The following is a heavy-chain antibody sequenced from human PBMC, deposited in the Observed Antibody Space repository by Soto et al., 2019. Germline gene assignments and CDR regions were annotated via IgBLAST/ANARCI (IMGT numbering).Heavy chain of an antibody. CDR3: ATKVEVGIRWSPRYYFDY. D-gene: IGHD4-17*01. J-gene: IGHJ4*02. CDR1: GYTLTELS. Sequence: GASVKVSCKVSGYTLTELSMHWVRQAPGKGLEWMGGFDPEDGETIYAQKFQGRVTMAEDTSTDTAYMELSSLRSEDTAVYYCATKVEVGIRWSPRYYFDYWGQGTLVTVSS. CDR2: FDPEDGET. V-gene: IGHV1-24*01.